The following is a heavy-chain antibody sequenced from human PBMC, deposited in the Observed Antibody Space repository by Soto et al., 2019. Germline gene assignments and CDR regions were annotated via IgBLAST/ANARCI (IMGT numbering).Heavy chain of an antibody. CDR3: ARLSVQLWMDV. D-gene: IGHD5-18*01. CDR1: GYSFTSNW. V-gene: IGHV5-10-1*01. Sequence: GESLKISCTGSGYSFTSNWITWVRHMPGKGLEWRGRIDPSDSHPNYSPSFQGHVTISVDESISTAYLQWSSLKASDTAMYYCARLSVQLWMDVWGQGTTVTVSS. CDR2: IDPSDSHP. J-gene: IGHJ6*02.